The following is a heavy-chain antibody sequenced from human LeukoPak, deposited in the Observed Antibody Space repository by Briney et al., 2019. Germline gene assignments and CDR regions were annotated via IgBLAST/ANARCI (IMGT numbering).Heavy chain of an antibody. CDR3: AKSSQLGFRLAFDY. V-gene: IGHV3-30*18. CDR1: GFIFSSYG. Sequence: GGSLRLSCAASGFIFSSYGMHWVRQAPGKGLEWVALTSHDGSYKFYGDTVKGRFTISRDNSKNTLYLQMSSLRVEDTAMYYCAKSSQLGFRLAFDYWGQGTLVTVSS. D-gene: IGHD7-27*01. CDR2: TSHDGSYK. J-gene: IGHJ4*02.